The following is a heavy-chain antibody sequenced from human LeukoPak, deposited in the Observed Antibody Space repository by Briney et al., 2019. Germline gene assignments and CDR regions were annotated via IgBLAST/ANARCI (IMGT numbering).Heavy chain of an antibody. CDR2: IIPILGIA. CDR3: ARDLGYYYDSSGYTP. D-gene: IGHD3-22*01. V-gene: IGHV1-69*04. J-gene: IGHJ5*02. Sequence: SVKVSCKASGGTFSSYAISWVRQAPGQGLEWMGRIIPILGIANYAQKFQGRVTITADKSTSTAYMELSSLRSEDTAVYYCARDLGYYYDSSGYTPWGQGTLVIVSS. CDR1: GGTFSSYA.